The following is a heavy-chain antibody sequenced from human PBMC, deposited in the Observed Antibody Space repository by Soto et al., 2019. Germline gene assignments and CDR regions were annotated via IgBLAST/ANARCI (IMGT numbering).Heavy chain of an antibody. CDR2: ISYDGSNK. V-gene: IGHV3-30*18. D-gene: IGHD6-13*01. J-gene: IGHJ3*02. Sequence: GGSLRLSCAASGFTFGSYGMHWVRQAPGKGLEWVAVISYDGSNKYYADSVKGRFTISRDNSKNTLYLQMNSLRAEDTAVYYCAKLAAAATLDDAFDIWGQGTMVTVSS. CDR1: GFTFGSYG. CDR3: AKLAAAATLDDAFDI.